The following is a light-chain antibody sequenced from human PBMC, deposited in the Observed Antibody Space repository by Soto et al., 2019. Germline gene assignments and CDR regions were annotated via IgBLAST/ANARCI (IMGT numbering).Light chain of an antibody. CDR3: QQSYSTPIT. CDR1: QSISSH. J-gene: IGKJ5*01. CDR2: AAS. V-gene: IGKV1-39*01. Sequence: DIQMTQSPSPLSASVGDRVTITCRASQSISSHLNWYQQKPGKAPNLLIYAASSLQSGVPSRFSGSGAGTDFTLTISSLQPEDFATYYCQQSYSTPITFGQGTRLEIK.